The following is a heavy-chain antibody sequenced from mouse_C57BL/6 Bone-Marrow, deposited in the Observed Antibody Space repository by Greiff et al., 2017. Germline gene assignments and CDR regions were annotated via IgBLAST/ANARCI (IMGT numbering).Heavy chain of an antibody. CDR1: GYTFTDYY. J-gene: IGHJ1*03. V-gene: IGHV1-19*01. D-gene: IGHD2-4*01. CDR3: ARGDDYGDV. CDR2: INPYNGGT. Sequence: VQLKQSGPVLVKPGASVKMSCKASGYTFTDYYMNWVKQSHGKSLEWIGVINPYNGGTSYNQKFKGKATLTVDKSSSTAYMELNSLTSEDSAVYYCARGDDYGDVWGTGTTVTVSS.